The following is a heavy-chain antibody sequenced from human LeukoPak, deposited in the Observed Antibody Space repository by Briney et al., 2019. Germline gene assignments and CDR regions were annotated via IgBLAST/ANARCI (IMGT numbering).Heavy chain of an antibody. CDR2: IIPIFGTA. Sequence: SVKVFCKASGGTFSSYAICWVRQAPGQGLECMGGIIPIFGTANYAQKFQGRVTITADESTSTAYMELSSLRSEDTAVYYCASPITMVRGPTPLYYGMDVWGKGTTVTVSS. CDR3: ASPITMVRGPTPLYYGMDV. J-gene: IGHJ6*04. CDR1: GGTFSSYA. D-gene: IGHD3-10*01. V-gene: IGHV1-69*13.